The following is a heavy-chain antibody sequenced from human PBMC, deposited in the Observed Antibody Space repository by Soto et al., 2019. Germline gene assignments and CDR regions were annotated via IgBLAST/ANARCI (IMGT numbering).Heavy chain of an antibody. Sequence: ASVKVSCNASGYTFTSYGISWVRQAPGQGLEWMGWISAYNGNTNYAQKLQGRVTMTTDTSTSTAYMELRSLRADDTAVYYCARAHRHSGSYWFGMDVWGQGTMVTVSS. V-gene: IGHV1-18*04. CDR3: ARAHRHSGSYWFGMDV. CDR1: GYTFTSYG. J-gene: IGHJ6*02. CDR2: ISAYNGNT. D-gene: IGHD1-26*01.